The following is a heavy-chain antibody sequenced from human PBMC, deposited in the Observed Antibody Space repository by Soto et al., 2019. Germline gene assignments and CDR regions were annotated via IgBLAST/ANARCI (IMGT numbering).Heavy chain of an antibody. D-gene: IGHD3-22*01. CDR3: AKDRGLSRIVVTVLLES. Sequence: GGSLRLSCAASGFTFSNAWMSWVRQAPGKGLEWVGRIKSKTDGGTTDYAAPVKGRFTISRDDSKNTLYLQMNSLKTEDTAVYFCAKDRGLSRIVVTVLLESWGQGTLVTVSS. CDR2: IKSKTDGGTT. J-gene: IGHJ4*02. V-gene: IGHV3-15*01. CDR1: GFTFSNAW.